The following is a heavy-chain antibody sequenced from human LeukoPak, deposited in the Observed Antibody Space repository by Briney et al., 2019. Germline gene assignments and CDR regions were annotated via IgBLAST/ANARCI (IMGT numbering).Heavy chain of an antibody. V-gene: IGHV4-59*01. CDR1: GGSISSYY. Sequence: SETLSLTCTVSGGSISSYYWNWIRQPPGGGLEWIGYIYYSGSTNYNPSLESRVTISLDTSENQFSLKLSSVTAADTAVYYCARLTRQQPYYFDYWGQGTLVTVSS. CDR3: ARLTRQQPYYFDY. J-gene: IGHJ4*02. CDR2: IYYSGST. D-gene: IGHD6-13*01.